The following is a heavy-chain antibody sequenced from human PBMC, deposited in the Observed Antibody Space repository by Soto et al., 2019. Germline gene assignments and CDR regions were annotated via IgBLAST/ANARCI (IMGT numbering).Heavy chain of an antibody. J-gene: IGHJ4*02. CDR1: GFTFSSYG. D-gene: IGHD6-13*01. CDR3: AKDSIYSSSWYFDY. Sequence: GGSLRLSCAASGFTFSSYGMHWVRQAPGKGLEWVAVISYDGSNKYYADSVKGRFTISRDNSKNTLYLQMNSLRAEDTAVYYCAKDSIYSSSWYFDYWGQGTLVTVSS. V-gene: IGHV3-30*18. CDR2: ISYDGSNK.